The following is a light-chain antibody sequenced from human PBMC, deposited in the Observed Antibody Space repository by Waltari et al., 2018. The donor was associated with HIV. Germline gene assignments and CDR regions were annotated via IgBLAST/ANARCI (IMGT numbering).Light chain of an antibody. CDR1: SSNIGRNY. CDR2: RMN. CDR3: AAWDDSLSGWV. V-gene: IGLV1-47*01. J-gene: IGLJ3*02. Sequence: QSMLTQPPSASGTPGQRVTISCSGSSSNIGRNYVYWYQQVPGPAPKRLIDRMNRRPSGAPDRVSGAKSGTAASLAISGLRSGDEADYYCAAWDDSLSGWVFGGGTKLTVL.